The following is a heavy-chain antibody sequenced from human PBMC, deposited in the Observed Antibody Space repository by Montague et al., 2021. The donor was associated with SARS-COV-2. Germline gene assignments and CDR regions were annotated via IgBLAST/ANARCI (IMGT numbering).Heavy chain of an antibody. Sequence: SLRLSCAASGFTYSKYGVHWVRQAPGKGLEWVASIWNDGSKKYHSDSXKGRFTISRDNSNNMLYLQIDSLRAEDAAVYYCVGDPGDPDTFDYWGQGTQVTVSS. CDR3: VGDPGDPDTFDY. CDR1: GFTYSKYG. J-gene: IGHJ4*02. CDR2: IWNDGSKK. D-gene: IGHD7-27*01. V-gene: IGHV3-33*01.